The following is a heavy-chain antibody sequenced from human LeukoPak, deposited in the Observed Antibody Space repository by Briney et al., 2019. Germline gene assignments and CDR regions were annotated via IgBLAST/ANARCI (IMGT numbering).Heavy chain of an antibody. V-gene: IGHV3-23*01. D-gene: IGHD6-13*01. CDR3: ARLIAAAVNWFDP. CDR2: ISGSGGST. CDR1: GFTFSSYA. Sequence: GGSLRLSCAASGFTFSSYAMSWVRQAPGKGLEWVSAISGSGGSTYYADPVKGRFSISRDNSKNTLYLQMNSLRAEDTAVYYCARLIAAAVNWFDPWGQGTLVTVSS. J-gene: IGHJ5*02.